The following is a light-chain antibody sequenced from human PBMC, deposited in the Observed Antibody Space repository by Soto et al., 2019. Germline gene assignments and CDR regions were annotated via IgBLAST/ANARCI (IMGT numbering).Light chain of an antibody. J-gene: IGLJ1*01. Sequence: QSVLTQPPSVSAASGQKVTISCSGSRSNIGDNYVSWYQLLPGAAPKLLISDNERRPSGIPDRFSGSKSGTTATLAIAGLQTADEAEYYCGTWDTSLSAYVFXAGTKVTVL. V-gene: IGLV1-51*01. CDR1: RSNIGDNY. CDR3: GTWDTSLSAYV. CDR2: DNE.